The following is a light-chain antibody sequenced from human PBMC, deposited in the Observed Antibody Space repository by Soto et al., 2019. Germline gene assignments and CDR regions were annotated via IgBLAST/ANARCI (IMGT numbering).Light chain of an antibody. V-gene: IGKV1-9*01. Sequence: DIQLTQSPSFLSASVGDRVTITCRASQGISSYLAWYQQKPGKASKLLIYDASTLLSGVPSRFSGSGSGTEFTLTISSLQPEDFATYYCQQLNSYPLTFGGGTKVEIK. J-gene: IGKJ4*01. CDR2: DAS. CDR1: QGISSY. CDR3: QQLNSYPLT.